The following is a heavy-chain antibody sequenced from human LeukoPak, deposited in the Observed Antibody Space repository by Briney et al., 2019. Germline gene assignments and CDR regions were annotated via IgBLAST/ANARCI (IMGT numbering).Heavy chain of an antibody. V-gene: IGHV4-59*11. J-gene: IGHJ3*02. CDR3: ARDRRRDRLHAFDI. D-gene: IGHD1-26*01. CDR1: GGTISRHY. Sequence: SETLSLTCTVSGGTISRHYWNWIRKPPGKGLEWIAYIDYSGSTNYNPSLKSRLTISLDASKNQFSLKLSSVTAADTAVYYCARDRRRDRLHAFDIWDQGTMVTVSS. CDR2: IDYSGST.